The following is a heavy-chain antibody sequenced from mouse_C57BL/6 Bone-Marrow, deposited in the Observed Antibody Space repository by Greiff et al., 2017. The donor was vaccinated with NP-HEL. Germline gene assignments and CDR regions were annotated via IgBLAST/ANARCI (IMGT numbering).Heavy chain of an antibody. D-gene: IGHD2-4*01. CDR2: IHPNSGSS. CDR3: AREGYYDYDGTKWYFDV. Sequence: QVQLKQPGAELVKPGASVKLSCKASGYTFTSYWMHWVQQRPGQGLEWIGMIHPNSGSSNYNEKFKSKATLTVDKSSSTAYMQLSSLTSEDSAVYYCAREGYYDYDGTKWYFDVWGTGTTVTVSS. J-gene: IGHJ1*03. V-gene: IGHV1-64*01. CDR1: GYTFTSYW.